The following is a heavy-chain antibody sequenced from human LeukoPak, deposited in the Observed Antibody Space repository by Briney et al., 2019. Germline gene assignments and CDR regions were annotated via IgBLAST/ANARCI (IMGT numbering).Heavy chain of an antibody. Sequence: GGSLRLSCAASGFTFSSYAMSWVRQAPGEGLEWVSAISGSGGSTYYADSVKGRFTISRDNSKNTLYLQMNSLRAEDTAVYYCAKSGENYYDSSGYFYWGQGTLVTVSS. J-gene: IGHJ4*02. V-gene: IGHV3-23*01. D-gene: IGHD3-22*01. CDR3: AKSGENYYDSSGYFY. CDR2: ISGSGGST. CDR1: GFTFSSYA.